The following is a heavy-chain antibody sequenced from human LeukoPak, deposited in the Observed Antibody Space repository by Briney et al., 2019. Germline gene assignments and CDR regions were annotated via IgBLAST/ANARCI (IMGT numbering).Heavy chain of an antibody. CDR2: INSNGGNT. J-gene: IGHJ4*02. V-gene: IGHV3-64D*09. Sequence: GGSLRLSCSASGFTFSNYPMHWVRQAPGKGLEYVSAINSNGGNTYYADSAQGRFTISRHNSKNALYLQMSSLRAEDTTVDYCVRRRDGYNLWGEGTLVTVSS. CDR1: GFTFSNYP. CDR3: VRRRDGYNL. D-gene: IGHD5-24*01.